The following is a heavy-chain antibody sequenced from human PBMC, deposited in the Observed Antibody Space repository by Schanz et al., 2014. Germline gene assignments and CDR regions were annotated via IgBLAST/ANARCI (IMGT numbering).Heavy chain of an antibody. Sequence: QVQLVQSGAEVKKPGVSVKVSCKASGYTFTTYYIHWVRQAPGQGLEWMGKINPSSGTTRIAQNFQGGLPVTRDTSLKTAYREMTDLKFEDAGLYYCAIHYGDRPLWGQGTLIAVSS. CDR2: INPSSGTT. V-gene: IGHV1-46*01. CDR1: GYTFTTYY. D-gene: IGHD4-17*01. J-gene: IGHJ1*01. CDR3: AIHYGDRPL.